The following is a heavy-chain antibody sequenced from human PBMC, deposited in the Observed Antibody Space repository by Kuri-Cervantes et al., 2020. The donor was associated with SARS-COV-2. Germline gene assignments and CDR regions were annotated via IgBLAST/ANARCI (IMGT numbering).Heavy chain of an antibody. Sequence: SLHISRAAPALTFRSSAMPCVPQAPGKGLERVAVISYDGSNKYYADSVKGRFTISRDNSKNTLYLQMNSLRAEDTAVYYCAKDKGNGDYVWGSYRFARPHDPYYFDYWGQGTLVTVSS. CDR2: ISYDGSNK. J-gene: IGHJ4*02. CDR3: AKDKGNGDYVWGSYRFARPHDPYYFDY. CDR1: ALTFRSSA. D-gene: IGHD3-16*02. V-gene: IGHV3-30-3*01.